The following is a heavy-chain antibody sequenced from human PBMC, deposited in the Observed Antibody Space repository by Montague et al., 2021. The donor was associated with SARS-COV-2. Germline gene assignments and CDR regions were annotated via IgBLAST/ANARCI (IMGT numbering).Heavy chain of an antibody. D-gene: IGHD1-14*01. CDR2: TYYRSKWYN. J-gene: IGHJ4*02. CDR3: TQERGPGRTTWHYFDY. CDR1: GDSVSSNIAA. Sequence: CAISGDSVSSNIAAWNWNRQSPSRGLEWLGRTYYRSKWYNDYAVSVRSRITISPDTSKNQFSLQLNSVTPEDTAVYYCTQERGPGRTTWHYFDYWGQGTLVTVSS. V-gene: IGHV6-1*01.